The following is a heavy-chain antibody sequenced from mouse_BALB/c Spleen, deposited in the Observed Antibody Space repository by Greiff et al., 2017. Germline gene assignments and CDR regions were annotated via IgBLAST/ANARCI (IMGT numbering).Heavy chain of an antibody. Sequence: VQLQQSGAELVRSGASVKLSCTASGFNIKDYYMHWVKQRPEQGLEWIGWIDPENGDTEYAPKFQGKATMTADTSSNTAYLQLSSLTSEDTAVYYCNPYDYDEMDYWCQGTSVTVSS. J-gene: IGHJ4*01. D-gene: IGHD2-4*01. CDR2: IDPENGDT. V-gene: IGHV14-4*02. CDR1: GFNIKDYY. CDR3: NPYDYDEMDY.